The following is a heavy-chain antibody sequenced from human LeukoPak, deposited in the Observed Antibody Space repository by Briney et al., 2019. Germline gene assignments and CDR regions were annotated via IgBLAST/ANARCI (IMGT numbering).Heavy chain of an antibody. Sequence: GGSLRLSCAASGFTFTNYAMIWVRQAPGRGLEGVSAIRSGGDGTLYADSVKGRFTISRDNSKNTLFLQMNNMRAEDTAVYYCARDPNGDYVGAFEMWGPGTKVTVP. CDR3: ARDPNGDYVGAFEM. CDR1: GFTFTNYA. V-gene: IGHV3-23*01. CDR2: IRSGGDGT. J-gene: IGHJ3*02. D-gene: IGHD4-17*01.